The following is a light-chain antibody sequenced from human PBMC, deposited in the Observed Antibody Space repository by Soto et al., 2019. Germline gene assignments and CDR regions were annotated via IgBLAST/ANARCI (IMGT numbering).Light chain of an antibody. CDR1: SSNIGGYNV. CDR2: EGI. Sequence: QSVLTQPASVSGSPGQSITISCSGTSSNIGGYNVVSWYQQHPGKAPKVIVYEGIKRPSGVSDRFSGSTSGSTASLTISGLQAEDEADYYCLAWDDSLNGNLFGTGTKVTVL. V-gene: IGLV2-23*01. J-gene: IGLJ1*01. CDR3: LAWDDSLNGNL.